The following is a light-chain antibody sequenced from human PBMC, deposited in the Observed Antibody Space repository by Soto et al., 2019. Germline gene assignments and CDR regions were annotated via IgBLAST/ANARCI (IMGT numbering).Light chain of an antibody. Sequence: DIPMTQSPATLSASLGDTVTVTCGASQSVSGWLAWYQQKPGEAPKLLIYDASALPRGVPSRFSGSGSGTKFTLTIASLQPDDFATYYCQQYETFSGTFGPGTKVDIK. CDR3: QQYETFSGT. CDR1: QSVSGW. V-gene: IGKV1-5*01. J-gene: IGKJ1*01. CDR2: DAS.